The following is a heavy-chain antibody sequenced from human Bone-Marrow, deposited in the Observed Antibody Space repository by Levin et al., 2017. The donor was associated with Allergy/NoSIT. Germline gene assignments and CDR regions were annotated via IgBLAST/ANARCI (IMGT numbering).Heavy chain of an antibody. V-gene: IGHV3-66*01. CDR1: GFTVSNNY. J-gene: IGHJ4*02. Sequence: PGGSLRLSCAASGFTVSNNYMRWVRQAPGKGLEWVSLIYSGGSTYYADSVKGRFTISRDNSKNTLYLQMNSLIAEDTAVYYCARDRTCSGGRCYGSWGQGTLVTVSS. CDR2: IYSGGST. D-gene: IGHD2-15*01. CDR3: ARDRTCSGGRCYGS.